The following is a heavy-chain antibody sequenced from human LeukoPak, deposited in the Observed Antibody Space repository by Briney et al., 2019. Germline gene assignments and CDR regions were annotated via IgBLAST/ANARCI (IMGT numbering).Heavy chain of an antibody. J-gene: IGHJ4*02. Sequence: GRSLRLSCAASGFTFSSYGMHWVRQAPGKGLEWVAVIWYDRSNKYYADSVKGRFTISRDNSKNTLYLQMNSLRAEDTAVYYCAKESRVLLWFGEFHFWGQGTLVTVSS. CDR2: IWYDRSNK. CDR1: GFTFSSYG. D-gene: IGHD3-10*01. V-gene: IGHV3-33*06. CDR3: AKESRVLLWFGEFHF.